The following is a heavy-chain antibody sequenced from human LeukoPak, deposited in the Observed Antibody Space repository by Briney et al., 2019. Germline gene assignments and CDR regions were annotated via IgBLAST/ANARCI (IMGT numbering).Heavy chain of an antibody. J-gene: IGHJ4*02. CDR1: GFTFSSYG. Sequence: GRSLRLSCAASGFTFSSYGMHWVRQAPGKGLEWVSSITSGGDYIYYADSVKGRFTTSRDNAKNSLSLQLNSLRVEDTAVYYCARGHYDVLAASYKWTPDYWGQRTLVTISS. V-gene: IGHV3-21*01. D-gene: IGHD3-9*01. CDR3: ARGHYDVLAASYKWTPDY. CDR2: ITSGGDYI.